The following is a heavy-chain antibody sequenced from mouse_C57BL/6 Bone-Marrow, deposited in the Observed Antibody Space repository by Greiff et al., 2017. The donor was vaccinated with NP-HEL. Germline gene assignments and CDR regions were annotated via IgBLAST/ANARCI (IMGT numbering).Heavy chain of an antibody. CDR3: ARSLGAYGYRYAMDY. V-gene: IGHV1-55*01. CDR1: GYTFTSYW. CDR2: IYPGSGST. Sequence: QVQLQQPGAELVKPGASVKMSCTASGYTFTSYWITWVKQRPGQGLEWIGDIYPGSGSTNYNEKFKSKGTLTVDTSSSTDYMQLSSLTSEDSAVYYCARSLGAYGYRYAMDYWGQGTSVTVSS. D-gene: IGHD2-2*01. J-gene: IGHJ4*01.